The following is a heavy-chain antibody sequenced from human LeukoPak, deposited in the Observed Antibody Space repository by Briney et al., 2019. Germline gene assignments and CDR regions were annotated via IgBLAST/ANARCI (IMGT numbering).Heavy chain of an antibody. J-gene: IGHJ4*02. CDR2: ISSSSSYI. D-gene: IGHD2-15*01. CDR3: AAWWLRGY. V-gene: IGHV3-21*01. Sequence: GGSLRLSCAASGFTFSSYSMNWVRQAPGKGLEWVSSISSSSSYIYYADSVKGRFTISRDNAKNSLYLQMNNLRVEDTAVYYCAAWWLRGYWGQGTLVTVSS. CDR1: GFTFSSYS.